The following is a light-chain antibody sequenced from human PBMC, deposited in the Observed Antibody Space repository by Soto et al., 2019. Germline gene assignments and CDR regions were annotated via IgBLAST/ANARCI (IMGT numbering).Light chain of an antibody. J-gene: IGKJ2*01. V-gene: IGKV3-20*01. CDR1: QSVSISY. CDR2: GAS. Sequence: EIVLTQSPGTLSLSPGERATLSCRASQSVSISYLAWYQQNPGQAPSLLIYGASSRATGTPDRFSGSGSGTDFTLTISRLEPEDFAVYYCQQYGSSPRTFGQGTKLEIK. CDR3: QQYGSSPRT.